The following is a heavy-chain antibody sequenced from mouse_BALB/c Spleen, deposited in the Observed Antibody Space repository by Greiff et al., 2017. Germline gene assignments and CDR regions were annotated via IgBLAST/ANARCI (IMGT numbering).Heavy chain of an antibody. Sequence: VKLVESGPGLVAPSQSLSITCTVSGFSLTSYGVHWVRQPPGKGLEWLGVIWAGGSTNYNSALMSRLSISKDNSKSQVFLKMNSLQTDDTAMYYCARDPGGNYLYYAMDYWGQGTSVTVSS. J-gene: IGHJ4*01. V-gene: IGHV2-9*02. D-gene: IGHD2-1*01. CDR1: GFSLTSYG. CDR2: IWAGGST. CDR3: ARDPGGNYLYYAMDY.